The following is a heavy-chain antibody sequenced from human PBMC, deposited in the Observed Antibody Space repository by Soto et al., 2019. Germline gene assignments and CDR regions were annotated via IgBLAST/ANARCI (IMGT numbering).Heavy chain of an antibody. J-gene: IGHJ4*03. V-gene: IGHV3-7*02. CDR1: GFTFSNYW. D-gene: IGHD3-16*01. CDR2: IKQDGSEN. Sequence: GGSLRLSCAASGFTFSNYWMTWVRQAPGKGLEWVANIKQDGSENVYVDSVKGRFTISRDNAKNSLYLQMNSLRDEHTAVYYCAMYYGRRGSHAFAFWGPGPMVTRSS. CDR3: AMYYGRRGSHAFAF.